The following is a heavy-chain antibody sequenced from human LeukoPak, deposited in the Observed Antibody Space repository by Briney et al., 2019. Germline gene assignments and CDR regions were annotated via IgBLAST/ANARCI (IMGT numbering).Heavy chain of an antibody. V-gene: IGHV3-48*03. CDR1: GFTFSSYE. Sequence: GGSLRLSCAASGFTFSSYEMNWVRQAPGKGLEWVSYISSSGSTIYYADSVKGRFTISRNNAKNSLYLQMNSLRAEDTAVYYCARDGDYYDSSGYSPTFDHWGQGTLVTVSS. CDR2: ISSSGSTI. CDR3: ARDGDYYDSSGYSPTFDH. D-gene: IGHD3-22*01. J-gene: IGHJ4*02.